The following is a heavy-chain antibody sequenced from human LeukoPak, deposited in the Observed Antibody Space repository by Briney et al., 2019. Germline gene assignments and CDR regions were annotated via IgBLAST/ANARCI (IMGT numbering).Heavy chain of an antibody. CDR2: IYYSGST. V-gene: IGHV4-59*12. D-gene: IGHD5-18*01. J-gene: IGHJ4*02. CDR1: GGSISSYY. Sequence: SETLSLTCTVSGGSISSYYWSWIRQPPGKGLEWIGSIYYSGSTYYNPSLKSRVTISVDTSKNQFSLKLSSVTAADTAVYYCARVVGHTAMVQFDYWGQGTLVTVSS. CDR3: ARVVGHTAMVQFDY.